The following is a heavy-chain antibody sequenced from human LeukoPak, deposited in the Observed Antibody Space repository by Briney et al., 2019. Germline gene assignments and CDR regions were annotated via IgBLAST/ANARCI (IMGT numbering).Heavy chain of an antibody. CDR2: ISGNGAIT. CDR1: GFSFSSCA. V-gene: IGHV3-64*02. J-gene: IGHJ4*02. CDR3: ARGGYCSGGSCYGKHDY. Sequence: GGSLRLSCAASGFSFSSCAMHWVRQAPGRGLEHVSAISGNGAITYYADSVKGRFTISRDNSKNTLYLQMGSLRPEDMAVYYCARGGYCSGGSCYGKHDYWGQGTLVTVSS. D-gene: IGHD2-15*01.